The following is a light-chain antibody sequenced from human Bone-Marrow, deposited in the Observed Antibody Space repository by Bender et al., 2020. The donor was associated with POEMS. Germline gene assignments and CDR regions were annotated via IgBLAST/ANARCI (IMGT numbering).Light chain of an antibody. CDR2: DDR. CDR1: NIGSNS. V-gene: IGLV3-21*03. CDR3: QVWDITTDHWV. Sequence: SYVLTQPPSVSVAPGKTATITCGGKNIGSNSVNWYRHKPGQAPVLVVYDDRDRPSGIPERFSGSNSGNTATLTISRVEAGDEADYYCQVWDITTDHWVFGGGTKLTV. J-gene: IGLJ3*02.